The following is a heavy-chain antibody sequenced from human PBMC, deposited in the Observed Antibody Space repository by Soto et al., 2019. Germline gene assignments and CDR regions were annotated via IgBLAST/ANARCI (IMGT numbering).Heavy chain of an antibody. D-gene: IGHD3-16*01. CDR2: MNPNRGNS. CDR3: ASGWGRWPHEKPGDY. V-gene: IGHV1-8*01. J-gene: IGHJ4*02. CDR1: EYTFANHD. Sequence: QVQLVQSGAELKEPGASVKVSCTASEYTFANHDINWVRQAPGRGLEWMGGMNPNRGNSGFAQKXQXXXTXXRDTSSDTAYLELSALRSEDTAVDYCASGWGRWPHEKPGDYWGQGTLVTVS.